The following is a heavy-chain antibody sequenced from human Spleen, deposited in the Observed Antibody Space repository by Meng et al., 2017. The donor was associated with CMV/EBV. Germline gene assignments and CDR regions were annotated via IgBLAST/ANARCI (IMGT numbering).Heavy chain of an antibody. J-gene: IGHJ6*02. Sequence: SETLSLTCTVSGGSVSSGSYYWGWIRQPPGKGLKRIGSLYYSGSTNYNPSLKSRVTISVDTSKNHFSLKLTSVTAADTAVYYCARHPPAGGYYYYGMDVWGQGTTVTVSS. D-gene: IGHD3-22*01. CDR2: LYYSGST. V-gene: IGHV4-39*01. CDR3: ARHPPAGGYYYYGMDV. CDR1: GGSVSSGSYY.